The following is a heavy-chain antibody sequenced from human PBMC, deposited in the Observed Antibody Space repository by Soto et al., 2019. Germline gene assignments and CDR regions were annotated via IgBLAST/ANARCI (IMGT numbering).Heavy chain of an antibody. CDR1: GFNFEDFA. Sequence: EAHLVESGGGLVQPGKSLRLSCVASGFNFEDFAMHWVRQAPGKGLEWVSGISWNSGNKGYADSVKGRFTISRDNAAKSLFLQVNSLTLEDTALYYCVKAPGGGFPAYYYGMDVWGQGTTVTVSS. V-gene: IGHV3-9*01. D-gene: IGHD2-8*02. CDR3: VKAPGGGFPAYYYGMDV. J-gene: IGHJ6*02. CDR2: ISWNSGNK.